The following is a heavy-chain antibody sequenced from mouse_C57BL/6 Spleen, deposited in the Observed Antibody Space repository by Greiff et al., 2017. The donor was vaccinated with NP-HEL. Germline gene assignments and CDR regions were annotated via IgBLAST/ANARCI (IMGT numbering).Heavy chain of an antibody. V-gene: IGHV5-17*01. D-gene: IGHD2-4*01. Sequence: EVQRVESGGGLVKPGGSLTLSCAASGFTFSDYGMHWVRQAPEKGLEWVAYISSGSSTIYYAATVKGRFTISRDNAKNTLFLQMTSLRSEDTAMYYCARGGDYDGYAMDYWGQGTSVTVSS. CDR1: GFTFSDYG. CDR3: ARGGDYDGYAMDY. J-gene: IGHJ4*01. CDR2: ISSGSSTI.